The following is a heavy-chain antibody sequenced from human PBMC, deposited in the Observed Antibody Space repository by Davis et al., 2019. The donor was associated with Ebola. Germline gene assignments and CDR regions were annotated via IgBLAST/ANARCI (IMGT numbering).Heavy chain of an antibody. CDR1: GFTFSGSA. Sequence: GGSLRFSCAASGFTFSGSAMHWVRQASGKGLEWVGRIRSKANSYATAYAASVKGRFTISRDDSKNTAYLQMNSLKTEDTAVYYCTSGLVVVAATPNDYWGQGTLVTVSS. J-gene: IGHJ4*02. V-gene: IGHV3-73*01. D-gene: IGHD2-15*01. CDR3: TSGLVVVAATPNDY. CDR2: IRSKANSYAT.